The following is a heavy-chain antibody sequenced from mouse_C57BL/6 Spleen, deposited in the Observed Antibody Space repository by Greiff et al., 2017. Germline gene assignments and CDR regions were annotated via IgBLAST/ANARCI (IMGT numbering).Heavy chain of an antibody. V-gene: IGHV5-6*01. CDR3: ARAIGTTVDYYAMGD. Sequence: EVKLLESGGDLVKPGGSLKLSCAASGFTFSSYGMYWVRQTPDKRLEWVATISSGSSYTDYTDSVKGRFTISTDNAKNTLYLQMSSLKSENTAVYYCARAIGTTVDYYAMGDWGQGASVT. CDR2: ISSGSSYT. D-gene: IGHD2-5*01. J-gene: IGHJ4*01. CDR1: GFTFSSYG.